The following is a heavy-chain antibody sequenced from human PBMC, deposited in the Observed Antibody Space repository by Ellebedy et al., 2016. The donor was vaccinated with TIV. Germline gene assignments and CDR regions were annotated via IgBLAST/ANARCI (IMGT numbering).Heavy chain of an antibody. CDR2: INHSGST. Sequence: SETLSLXXAVYGGSFSGYYWSWIRQPPGKGLEWIGEINHSGSTNYNPSLKSRVTISVDTSKNQFSLKLSSVTAADTAVYYCARDRGRGLHYYYGMDVWGQGTTVTVSS. V-gene: IGHV4-34*01. D-gene: IGHD4-11*01. CDR3: ARDRGRGLHYYYGMDV. J-gene: IGHJ6*02. CDR1: GGSFSGYY.